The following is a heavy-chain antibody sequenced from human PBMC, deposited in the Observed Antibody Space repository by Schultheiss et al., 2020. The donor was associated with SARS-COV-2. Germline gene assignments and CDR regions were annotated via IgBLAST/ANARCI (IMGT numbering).Heavy chain of an antibody. CDR3: AKHYCSSTSCYAEGNYYYYMEV. V-gene: IGHV3-23*01. J-gene: IGHJ6*03. Sequence: GGSLRLSCAASGFTFSIYAMSWVRQAPGKGLDWVSVVSGSGGSTYYADSVKGRFTISRDNSKNTLYLQINSLRAEDTAVYYCAKHYCSSTSCYAEGNYYYYMEVWGKGTTVTVSS. D-gene: IGHD2-2*01. CDR2: VSGSGGST. CDR1: GFTFSIYA.